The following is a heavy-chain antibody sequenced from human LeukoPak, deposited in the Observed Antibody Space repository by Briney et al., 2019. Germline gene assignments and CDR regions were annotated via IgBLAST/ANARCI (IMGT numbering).Heavy chain of an antibody. D-gene: IGHD3-22*01. V-gene: IGHV5-51*01. CDR2: IYPGGSDT. Sequence: GESLKISCKGSGYNFASYWIGWVRQKPGRGLEWMGIIYPGGSDTRYSPSFQGQVTISADKSISTAYLHWSSLKASDTAMYFCARSSSGFFFDYWGKGTLVTVSS. J-gene: IGHJ4*02. CDR1: GYNFASYW. CDR3: ARSSSGFFFDY.